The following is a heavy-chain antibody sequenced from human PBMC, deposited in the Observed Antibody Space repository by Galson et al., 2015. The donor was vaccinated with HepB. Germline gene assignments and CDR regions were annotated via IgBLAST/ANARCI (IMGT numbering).Heavy chain of an antibody. CDR1: GFTFSSYA. CDR3: ARALWVRGVLDV. D-gene: IGHD3-10*01. CDR2: ISSNGGST. Sequence: SLRLSCAASGFTFSSYAMHWVRQAPGKGLEYVSAISSNGGSTYYANSVKGRFTISRDNSKNTLYLQMGSLRAEDMAVYYCARALWVRGVLDVWGQGTTVTVSS. V-gene: IGHV3-64*01. J-gene: IGHJ6*02.